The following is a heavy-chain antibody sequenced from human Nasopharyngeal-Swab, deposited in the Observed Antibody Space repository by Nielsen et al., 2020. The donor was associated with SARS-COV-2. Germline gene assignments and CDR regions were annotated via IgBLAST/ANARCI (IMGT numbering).Heavy chain of an antibody. Sequence: ASVKVSCKTSGDTFTNSAISWVRQAPGQGLEWMGIINPSGGSATYAQRFQGKVTMTRDTSTSTVFMELSSLKSEDTAVYYCARDRYGSGSFLGYWGQGTLVTVSS. J-gene: IGHJ4*02. CDR2: INPSGGSA. D-gene: IGHD3-10*01. V-gene: IGHV1-46*01. CDR1: GDTFTNSA. CDR3: ARDRYGSGSFLGY.